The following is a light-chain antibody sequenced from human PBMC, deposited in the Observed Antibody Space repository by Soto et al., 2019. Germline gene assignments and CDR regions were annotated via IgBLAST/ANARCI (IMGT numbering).Light chain of an antibody. CDR1: STDVGGYNY. V-gene: IGLV2-14*03. J-gene: IGLJ2*01. CDR2: DVS. Sequence: QSALTQPASVSGSPGRSITISCTGTSTDVGGYNYVSWYQHHPGKAPKLIIFDVSDRPSGVSNRFSGSKSGNTASLTISGLQAEDEADYYCNSYTSSSTLVLFGGGTKLTVL. CDR3: NSYTSSSTLVL.